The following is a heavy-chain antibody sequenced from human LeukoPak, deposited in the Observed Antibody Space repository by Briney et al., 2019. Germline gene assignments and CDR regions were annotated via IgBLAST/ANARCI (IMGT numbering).Heavy chain of an antibody. D-gene: IGHD3-22*01. J-gene: IGHJ5*02. CDR1: GFTFISYS. CDR2: ISSGSSYI. Sequence: GGSLRLSCAASGFTFISYSMNWVRQAPGKGLEWVSSISSGSSYIYYADSVKGRFTISRDNAKNSLYLQMNSLRAEDTAVYYCASPPNYDSSGYYGTWGQGTLVTVSS. V-gene: IGHV3-21*01. CDR3: ASPPNYDSSGYYGT.